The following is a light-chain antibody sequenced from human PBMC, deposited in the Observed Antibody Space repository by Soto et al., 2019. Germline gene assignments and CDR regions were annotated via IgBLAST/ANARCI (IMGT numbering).Light chain of an antibody. J-gene: IGKJ5*01. CDR3: QQRSNWPPIT. V-gene: IGKV3D-20*02. Sequence: EIVLTQSPGTLSLSPGERATLSCRASHRVSSSTYLAWYQQRPGQAPRLLIYDASSRATGIPDRFSGSGFGTDFTLTISSLEPEDAAVYYCQQRSNWPPITFGQGTRREIK. CDR2: DAS. CDR1: HRVSSSTY.